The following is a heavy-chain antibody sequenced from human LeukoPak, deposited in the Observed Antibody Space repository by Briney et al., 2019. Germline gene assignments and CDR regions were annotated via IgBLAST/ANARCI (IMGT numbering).Heavy chain of an antibody. Sequence: GGSLILSCAASGFTFSSYWMHWVRQAPGKGLVWVSRISSDGTSTSYADSVKGRFTISRDNAKNTLYLQMNSLRAEDTAVYYCAGGYRYFHHWGQGTLVTVSS. J-gene: IGHJ1*01. V-gene: IGHV3-74*01. CDR2: ISSDGTST. CDR1: GFTFSSYW. CDR3: AGGYRYFHH. D-gene: IGHD1-1*01.